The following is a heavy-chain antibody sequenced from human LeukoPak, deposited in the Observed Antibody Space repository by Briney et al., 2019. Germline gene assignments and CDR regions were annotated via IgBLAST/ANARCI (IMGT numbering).Heavy chain of an antibody. Sequence: GGSLRLSCAASGLTLRKYWMTWVRQAPGKGLEGVANIRGGGSVNYLLASVKGRFTISRDNVKNSLSLEMNHLRAEATAVYYCSRDANYYDSSRHYFDAFDIWGQGTMVTVSS. CDR3: SRDANYYDSSRHYFDAFDI. CDR2: IRGGGSVN. CDR1: GLTLRKYW. D-gene: IGHD3-22*01. J-gene: IGHJ3*02. V-gene: IGHV3-7*01.